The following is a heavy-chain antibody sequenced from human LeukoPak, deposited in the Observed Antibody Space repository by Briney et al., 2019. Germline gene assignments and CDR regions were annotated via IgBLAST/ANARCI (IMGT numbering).Heavy chain of an antibody. D-gene: IGHD5-18*01. CDR1: GYTFTSSG. CDR2: SSAYNGNT. V-gene: IGHV1-18*01. CDR3: ARDLGEDTTMIFFDF. Sequence: ASVKVSCKASGYTFTSSGTSWVRQAPGQGLEWMGWSSAYNGNTKYAQNVQGRVTMTADTSTDTAYMELRSLRSDDTAVYYCARDLGEDTTMIFFDFWGQGTLVTVSS. J-gene: IGHJ4*02.